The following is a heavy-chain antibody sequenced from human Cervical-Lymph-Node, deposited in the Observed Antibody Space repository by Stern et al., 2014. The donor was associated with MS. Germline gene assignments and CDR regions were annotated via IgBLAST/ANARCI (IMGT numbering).Heavy chain of an antibody. J-gene: IGHJ3*01. CDR2: ISRSSDII. V-gene: IGHV3-48*02. D-gene: IGHD2-15*01. Sequence: EVQLVESGGGLVQPGGSLRLSCVASEFTFSDYYMNWVRQAPGQGLEWVSYISRSSDIISYADSVQGRFTISRDNAKRSLYLQMNSLRDEDTAIYYCARLGYDAFDLWGQGTTVTVSS. CDR3: ARLGYDAFDL. CDR1: EFTFSDYY.